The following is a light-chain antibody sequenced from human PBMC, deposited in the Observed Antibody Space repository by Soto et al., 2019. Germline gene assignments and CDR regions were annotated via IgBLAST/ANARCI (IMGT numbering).Light chain of an antibody. CDR2: EGN. CDR1: SSDIGSYNL. Sequence: QSVLTQPASVSGSPGQSITMFCTGTSSDIGSYNLVSWYQHHPGKAPKLIIYEGNQRPSRVSNRFSGSKSGNTASLTIAGLQAEDEADYYCCSYAGISTVVFGGGTKLTVL. V-gene: IGLV2-23*01. CDR3: CSYAGISTVV. J-gene: IGLJ2*01.